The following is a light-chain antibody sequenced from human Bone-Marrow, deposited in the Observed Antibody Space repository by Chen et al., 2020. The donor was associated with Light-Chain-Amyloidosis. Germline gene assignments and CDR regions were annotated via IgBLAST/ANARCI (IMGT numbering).Light chain of an antibody. V-gene: IGKV3-20*01. Sequence: EIVLTQSPGTLSLSPGEGANLSCRASQTISSNYLTWYQQKFGQAPRLLIYGSSSRATCIPDRFTDSGSGTNFTLTINRLEPEDFARYYCQQYGTSPLTFGGGTKVEIK. CDR3: QQYGTSPLT. CDR1: QTISSNY. CDR2: GSS. J-gene: IGKJ4*01.